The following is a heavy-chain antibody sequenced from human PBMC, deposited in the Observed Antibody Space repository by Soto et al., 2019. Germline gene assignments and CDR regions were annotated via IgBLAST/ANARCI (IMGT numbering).Heavy chain of an antibody. CDR1: GYTNSRDR. Sequence: SLKRSWKGSGYTNSRDRGGWGRQNTEQGLEWMGWISAYNGNTNYAQKLQGRVTMNTDTSTSTAYMELRSLRSDDTAVYYCARCRGRSGSYWPFDYRGQRSLVTGSS. CDR2: ISAYNGNT. CDR3: ARCRGRSGSYWPFDY. V-gene: IGHV1-18*01. J-gene: IGHJ4*02. D-gene: IGHD3-10*01.